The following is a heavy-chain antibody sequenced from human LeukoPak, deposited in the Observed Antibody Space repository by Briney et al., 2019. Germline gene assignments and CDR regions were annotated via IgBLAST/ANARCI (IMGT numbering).Heavy chain of an antibody. D-gene: IGHD3-22*01. V-gene: IGHV4-34*01. CDR2: INHSGST. Sequence: SETLSLTCAVYGGSFSGYYWGWIRQPPGKGLEWIGEINHSGSTNYNPSLKSRVTISVDTSRNQFSLKLSPVTAADTAVYYCARAQPGDYYDSSGYSDYWGQGTLVTVSS. CDR3: ARAQPGDYYDSSGYSDY. J-gene: IGHJ4*02. CDR1: GGSFSGYY.